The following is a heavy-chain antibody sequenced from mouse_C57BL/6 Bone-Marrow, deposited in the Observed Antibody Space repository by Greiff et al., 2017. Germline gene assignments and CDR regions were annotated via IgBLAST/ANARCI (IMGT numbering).Heavy chain of an antibody. CDR3: ARSVFIATVVAHWYFDD. CDR1: GYTFTSYG. J-gene: IGHJ1*03. V-gene: IGHV1-81*01. D-gene: IGHD1-1*01. CDR2: IYPTDGNT. Sequence: QVQLQQPGAELARPGASVKLSCKASGYTFTSYGISWVKQRTGQGLEWIGEIYPTDGNTYYNEKFKGKATLTVDKSSSTAYMELRSLTSEDSAVYFGARSVFIATVVAHWYFDDWGTGTTVTVSS.